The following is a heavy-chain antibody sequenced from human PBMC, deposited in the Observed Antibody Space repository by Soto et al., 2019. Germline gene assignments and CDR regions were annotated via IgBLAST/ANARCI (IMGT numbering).Heavy chain of an antibody. CDR1: GYTFTSYG. CDR2: ISAHNGNK. Sequence: QVQLVQSGAEVKKPGASVQVSCKASGYTFTSYGITWVRQAPGQGLEWMGWISAHNGNKKYAQKFQSRVTMTTDTSTSTAYMDLRSLRSDDTAVYYCARTGTAMPTRENYWGQGTLVTVSA. J-gene: IGHJ4*02. D-gene: IGHD5-18*01. CDR3: ARTGTAMPTRENY. V-gene: IGHV1-18*01.